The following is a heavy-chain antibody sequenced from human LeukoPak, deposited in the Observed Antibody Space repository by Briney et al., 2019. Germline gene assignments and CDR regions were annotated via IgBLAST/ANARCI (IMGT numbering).Heavy chain of an antibody. CDR3: ANVAGVSSGAFDY. Sequence: PGGSLRLPCAASGFTFSSYGMHWVRQAPGKGLEWVAFIRYDGNNKNYADSVKGRFTISRDNSKNTLYLQMNSLRAEDTAVYYCANVAGVSSGAFDYWGQGTLVTVSS. CDR2: IRYDGNNK. J-gene: IGHJ4*02. D-gene: IGHD3-22*01. CDR1: GFTFSSYG. V-gene: IGHV3-30*02.